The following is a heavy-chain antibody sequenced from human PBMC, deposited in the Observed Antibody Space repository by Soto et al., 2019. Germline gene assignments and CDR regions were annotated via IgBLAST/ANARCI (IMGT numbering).Heavy chain of an antibody. CDR2: ISSTTNYK. CDR1: GLTFSGYS. J-gene: IGHJ3*02. Sequence: PLLSLRLSWAASGLTFSGYSMNWVRQATGKGLEWVSSISSTTNYKYYADSVKGRFTISRDNAKKSLYLQMNSLRAEDTAVYYCARGTDYYDSSGYPYENQGAAFDTWGQGIMVTVSS. CDR3: ARGTDYYDSSGYPYENQGAAFDT. D-gene: IGHD3-22*01. V-gene: IGHV3-21*01.